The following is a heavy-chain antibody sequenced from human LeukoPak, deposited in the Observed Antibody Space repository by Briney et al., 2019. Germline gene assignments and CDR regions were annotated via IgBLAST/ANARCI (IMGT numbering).Heavy chain of an antibody. CDR1: GFILSNAW. CDR3: TTEYYDSGSYFDF. CDR2: IKRQSDGATT. V-gene: IGHV3-15*01. J-gene: IGHJ6*04. Sequence: GGSLTLSCAPSGFILSNAWMSWVRQVPGTGLEWVGRIKRQSDGATTQYAAPVKDRFTISRDNSKKTLYLQMNNLKTEDTAVYYCTTEYYDSGSYFDFWGKGTTVTVSS. D-gene: IGHD1-26*01.